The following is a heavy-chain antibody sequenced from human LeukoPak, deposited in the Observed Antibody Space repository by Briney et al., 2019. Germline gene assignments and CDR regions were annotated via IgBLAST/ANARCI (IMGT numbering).Heavy chain of an antibody. J-gene: IGHJ3*02. CDR2: ILNDGSKE. Sequence: GGSLRLSCAASGFPFSRYGMHWVRQAPGKGLEWVAVILNDGSKEYYADSVKGRFNISRDNSKNTLDLQMNSLRTEDTAVYYCAKARSLRDGAFDIWGQGTMVTVSS. CDR1: GFPFSRYG. D-gene: IGHD4-17*01. CDR3: AKARSLRDGAFDI. V-gene: IGHV3-30*18.